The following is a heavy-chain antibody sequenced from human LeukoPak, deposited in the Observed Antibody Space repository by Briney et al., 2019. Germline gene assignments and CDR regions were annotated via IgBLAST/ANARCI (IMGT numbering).Heavy chain of an antibody. CDR1: GGSISSYY. CDR3: ASVRSGWYWV. J-gene: IGHJ4*02. D-gene: IGHD6-19*01. CDR2: IYYSGST. V-gene: IGHV4-59*01. Sequence: KPLGTPSLTRTVSGGSISSYYLGWVREPPGKGLEWIGYIYYSGSTNYNPSLKSRVTISVDTSKNQFSLKLSSVTAADTAVYYCASVRSGWYWVWGQGTLVTVSS.